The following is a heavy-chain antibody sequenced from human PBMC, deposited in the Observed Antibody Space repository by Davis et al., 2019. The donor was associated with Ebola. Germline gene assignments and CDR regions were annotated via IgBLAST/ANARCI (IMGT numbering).Heavy chain of an antibody. V-gene: IGHV1-69*04. CDR1: GGTFSSYA. Sequence: SVKVSCKASGGTFSSYAISWVRQAPGQRLEWMGRILPILGATNYAQNFQGRVTITADKSTSTVYMELSSLRSEDTAVYYCARGILAEGLDSWGQGTLVTVSS. J-gene: IGHJ4*02. D-gene: IGHD5-18*01. CDR3: ARGILAEGLDS. CDR2: ILPILGAT.